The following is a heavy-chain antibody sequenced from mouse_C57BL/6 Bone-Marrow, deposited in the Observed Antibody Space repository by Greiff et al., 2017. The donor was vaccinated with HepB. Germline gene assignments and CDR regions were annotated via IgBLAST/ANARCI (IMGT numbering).Heavy chain of an antibody. Sequence: VQLQQSGAELARPGASVKMSCKASGYTFTSYTMHWVKQRPGQGLEWIGYINPSSGYTKYNQKFKGKATLTVDKSSSTAYMELNSLTSEDSAVYYCARGDYGSSLYAMDYWGQGTSVTVSS. CDR3: ARGDYGSSLYAMDY. CDR2: INPSSGYT. D-gene: IGHD1-1*01. V-gene: IGHV1-4*01. CDR1: GYTFTSYT. J-gene: IGHJ4*01.